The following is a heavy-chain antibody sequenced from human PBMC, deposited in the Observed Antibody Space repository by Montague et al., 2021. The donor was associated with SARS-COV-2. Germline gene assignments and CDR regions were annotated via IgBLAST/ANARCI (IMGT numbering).Heavy chain of an antibody. J-gene: IGHJ4*02. CDR1: RGSFSGYY. D-gene: IGHD2-2*01. CDR3: ARGCCSSTTCYRSLHY. Sequence: SETLSLTCTVHRGSFSGYYWTWIRQPPGKGLEWIGEINHSGGVXXXPSXXXRVTISVDTSKNHFSLKLRSVTAADTAIYYCARGCCSSTTCYRSLHYWGQGTLVAVSS. CDR2: INHSGGV. V-gene: IGHV4-34*01.